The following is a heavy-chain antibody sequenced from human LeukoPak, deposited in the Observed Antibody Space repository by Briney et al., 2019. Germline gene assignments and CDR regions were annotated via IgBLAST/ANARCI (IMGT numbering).Heavy chain of an antibody. Sequence: ESGPTLVNPTQTLTLTFSFSGFSFSTSGVHVGWIGQPPGKALEWLALIYWNDDKYYSPSLKNRLTMTKDTSKKQVVLTMTNMDPVDTGTYYCVHDVGGSYYAHWGQGTLVTVSS. D-gene: IGHD1-26*01. J-gene: IGHJ4*02. CDR2: IYWNDDK. V-gene: IGHV2-5*04. CDR1: GFSFSTSGVH. CDR3: VHDVGGSYYAH.